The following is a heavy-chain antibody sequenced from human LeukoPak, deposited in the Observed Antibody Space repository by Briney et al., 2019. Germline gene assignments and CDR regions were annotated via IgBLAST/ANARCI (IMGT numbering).Heavy chain of an antibody. V-gene: IGHV3-21*01. J-gene: IGHJ3*02. CDR2: ISSSSSYI. CDR1: GFTFSSYS. CDR3: ARGAFSAFDI. D-gene: IGHD3-16*01. Sequence: PGRSLRLSCAASGFTFSSYSMNWVRQAPGKGLEWVSSISSSSSYIYYADSVKGRFTISRDNAKNSLYLQMNSLRAEDTAVYYCARGAFSAFDIWGQGTMVTVSS.